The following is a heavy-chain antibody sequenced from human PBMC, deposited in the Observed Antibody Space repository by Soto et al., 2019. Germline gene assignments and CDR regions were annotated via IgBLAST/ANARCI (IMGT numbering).Heavy chain of an antibody. J-gene: IGHJ5*02. CDR2: INAGNGNT. Sequence: ASVKVSCKASGYTFTSYAMHWVRQAPGQRLEWMGWINAGNGNTKYSQKFQGRVTITRGTSAGTAYMELSSLRSEDTAVYYCVRRHVSATGIDWFDPCGQGTLLNVSS. D-gene: IGHD2-8*02. V-gene: IGHV1-3*01. CDR3: VRRHVSATGIDWFDP. CDR1: GYTFTSYA.